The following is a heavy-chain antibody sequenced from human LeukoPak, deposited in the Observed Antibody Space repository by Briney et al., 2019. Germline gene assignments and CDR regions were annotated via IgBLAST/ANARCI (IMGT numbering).Heavy chain of an antibody. V-gene: IGHV4-39*07. D-gene: IGHD4-17*01. J-gene: IGHJ5*02. CDR1: GGSISGSSYY. Sequence: SETLSLTCTVSGGSISGSSYYWGWIRQPPGKGLEWIGSIYYSGSTYYNPSLKSRVTISVDTSKNQFSLKLGSVTAADTAVYYCARARGAYGDYQNNWFDPRGQGTLVTVSS. CDR2: IYYSGST. CDR3: ARARGAYGDYQNNWFDP.